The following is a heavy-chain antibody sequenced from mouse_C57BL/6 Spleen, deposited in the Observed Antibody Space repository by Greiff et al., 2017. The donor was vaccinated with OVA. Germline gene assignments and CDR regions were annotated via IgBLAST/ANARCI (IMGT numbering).Heavy chain of an antibody. CDR2: ISSGSSTI. J-gene: IGHJ2*01. CDR3: ARTREYYFDY. V-gene: IGHV5-17*01. Sequence: EVNLVESGGGLVKPGGSLKLSCAASGFTFSDYGMHWVRQAPEKGLEWVAYISSGSSTIYYADTVKGRFTISRDNAKNTLFLQMTSLRSEDTAMYYCARTREYYFDYWGQGTTLTVSS. CDR1: GFTFSDYG.